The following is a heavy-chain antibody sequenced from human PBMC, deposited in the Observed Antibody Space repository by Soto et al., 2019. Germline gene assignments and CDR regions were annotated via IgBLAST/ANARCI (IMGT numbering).Heavy chain of an antibody. J-gene: IGHJ6*02. V-gene: IGHV4-34*01. D-gene: IGHD2-21*02. CDR1: GGSFSGYY. CDR2: INHSGST. CDR3: ARVRTVTATFYYYYGLDV. Sequence: SETLSLTCAVYGGSFSGYYWSWIRQPPGKGLEWIGEINHSGSTNYNPSLKSRVTISVDTSRNQFSLRLSSVTAADTAVCYCARVRTVTATFYYYYGLDVWGQGTTVTVSS.